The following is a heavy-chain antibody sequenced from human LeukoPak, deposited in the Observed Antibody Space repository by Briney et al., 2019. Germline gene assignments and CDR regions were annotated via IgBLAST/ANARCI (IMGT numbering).Heavy chain of an antibody. CDR2: VHYTWNT. CDR1: GGSIGSYH. J-gene: IGHJ6*02. V-gene: IGHV4-59*01. D-gene: IGHD5/OR15-5a*01. CDR3: ARVASKGGMDV. Sequence: PSETLSLTCSVSGGSIGSYHWSWIRQPPGKGLEWIGHVHYTWNTKYNPSLTGRVSISPDRSKNQFSLSLTSVTAADTAVYYCARVASKGGMDVWGQGTTVTVSS.